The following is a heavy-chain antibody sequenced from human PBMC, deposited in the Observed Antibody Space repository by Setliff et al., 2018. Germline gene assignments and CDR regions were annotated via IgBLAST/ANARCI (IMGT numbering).Heavy chain of an antibody. CDR2: IIPIFGTA. CDR1: GGTFSSYA. V-gene: IGHV1-69*13. CDR3: ATDSTQSGSYWDYAFDI. D-gene: IGHD1-26*01. J-gene: IGHJ3*02. Sequence: SVKVSCKASGGTFSSYAISWVRRAPGQGLEWMGGIIPIFGTANYAQKFQGRVTITADESTSTAYMELSSLRSEDTAVYYCATDSTQSGSYWDYAFDIWGQGTMVTVSS.